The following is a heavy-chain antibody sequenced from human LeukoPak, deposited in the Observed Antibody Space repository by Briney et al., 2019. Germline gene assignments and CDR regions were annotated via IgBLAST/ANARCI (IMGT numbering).Heavy chain of an antibody. J-gene: IGHJ4*02. Sequence: SETLSLTCTVSGGSISSTSYYWGWIRQPPGKGLEWIGNIYYSGSTYYNPSLKSRVTISVDTSKNQFSLKLSSVTAADTAVYYCARGNRLGSSGWLDFDYWGQGTLVTVSS. CDR3: ARGNRLGSSGWLDFDY. D-gene: IGHD6-19*01. CDR1: GGSISSTSYY. V-gene: IGHV4-39*07. CDR2: IYYSGST.